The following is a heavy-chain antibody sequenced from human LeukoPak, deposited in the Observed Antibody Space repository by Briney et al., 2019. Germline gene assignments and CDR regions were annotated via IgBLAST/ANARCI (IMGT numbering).Heavy chain of an antibody. D-gene: IGHD2-2*01. CDR2: FDPEDGET. Sequence: GSVKVSCKVSGYTLTELSMHWVRQAPGKGLEWMGGFDPEDGETIYAQKFQGRVTMTEDTSTDTAYMELNSLRSDDTAVYYCATDPGETVPAAKGPRGDYCYGMDVWGQGTTVTVSS. CDR3: ATDPGETVPAAKGPRGDYCYGMDV. CDR1: GYTLTELS. J-gene: IGHJ6*02. V-gene: IGHV1-24*01.